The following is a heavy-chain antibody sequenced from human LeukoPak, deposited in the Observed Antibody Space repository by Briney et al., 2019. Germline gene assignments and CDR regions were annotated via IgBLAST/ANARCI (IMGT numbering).Heavy chain of an antibody. D-gene: IGHD4-17*01. CDR1: GFTFSSYG. V-gene: IGHV3-30*02. CDR2: IRYDGSNK. CDR3: AKANSVTNFYFDY. Sequence: GGSLRLSCAASGFTFSSYGMHWVRQAPGKGLEWVAFIRYDGSNKYYADSVKGRFTISRDNSKNTLYLQMNSLRAEDTAVYYCAKANSVTNFYFDYWGQGTLVTVSS. J-gene: IGHJ4*02.